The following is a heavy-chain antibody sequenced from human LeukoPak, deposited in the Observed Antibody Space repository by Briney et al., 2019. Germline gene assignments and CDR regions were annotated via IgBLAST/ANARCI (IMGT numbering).Heavy chain of an antibody. V-gene: IGHV1-2*02. D-gene: IGHD6-19*01. Sequence: ASVKVSCKASGYTFTGHNIHWLRQAPGQGLEWMGWINPNTGGTNFAQKFQGRVTMTRDTSISTAYMELSSLRSDDTAVYYCARALGVAVAGSAGYWGQGTLVTVSS. J-gene: IGHJ4*02. CDR2: INPNTGGT. CDR1: GYTFTGHN. CDR3: ARALGVAVAGSAGY.